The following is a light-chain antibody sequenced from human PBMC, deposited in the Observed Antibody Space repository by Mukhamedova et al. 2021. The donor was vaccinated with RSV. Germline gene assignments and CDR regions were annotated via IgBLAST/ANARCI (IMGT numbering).Light chain of an antibody. J-gene: IGKJ4*01. CDR2: AAS. V-gene: IGKV1-17*01. CDR3: LQLGGFDRT. Sequence: WYQRRVHGKAPKRLIYAASSLQSGVPSRFSGSGSGTEFTLTISSLQPEDFATYYCLQLGGFDRTFGGGTKVEIK.